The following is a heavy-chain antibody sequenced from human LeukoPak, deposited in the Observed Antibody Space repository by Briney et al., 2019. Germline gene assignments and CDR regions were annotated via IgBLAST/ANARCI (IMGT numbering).Heavy chain of an antibody. V-gene: IGHV3-7*01. CDR1: GFTFSTYW. CDR2: INQDASEI. CDR3: ATDRDNSDWQKRFDS. D-gene: IGHD2-21*02. J-gene: IGHJ4*02. Sequence: PGGPLGLSCAASGFTFSTYWMNWYRQAPGKGLEWVGNINQDASEINYVDSVRGRFTISRDNAKNSLHLQMNSLRAEDTAVYYCATDRDNSDWQKRFDSWGQGTLVTVSS.